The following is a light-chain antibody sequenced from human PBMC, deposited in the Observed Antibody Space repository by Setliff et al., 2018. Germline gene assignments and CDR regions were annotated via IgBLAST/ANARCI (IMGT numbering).Light chain of an antibody. V-gene: IGLV2-14*01. CDR2: EVS. Sequence: SVLTQPAAVSGSPGQSITISCTGTSSDVGGYDYVSRYQQHPGKAPKLMIYEVSKRPSGVSDRFSGSKSANTASLTISGLQTEDEADYYCLSYTSKTTHALFGGGTKVTVL. CDR3: LSYTSKTTHAL. J-gene: IGLJ2*01. CDR1: SSDVGGYDY.